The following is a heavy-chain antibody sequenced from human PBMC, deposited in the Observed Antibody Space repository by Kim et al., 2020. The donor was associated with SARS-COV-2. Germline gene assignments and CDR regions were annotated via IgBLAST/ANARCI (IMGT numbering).Heavy chain of an antibody. V-gene: IGHV1-8*01. CDR2: MNPNSGNT. D-gene: IGHD6-19*01. CDR1: GYTFTSYD. J-gene: IGHJ6*02. Sequence: ASVKVSCKASGYTFTSYDINWVRQATGQGLEWMGWMNPNSGNTGYAQKFQGRVTMTRNTSISTAYMELSSLRSEDTAVYYCASSLSGYSSGWYPYYYYGMDVWGQGTTVTVSS. CDR3: ASSLSGYSSGWYPYYYYGMDV.